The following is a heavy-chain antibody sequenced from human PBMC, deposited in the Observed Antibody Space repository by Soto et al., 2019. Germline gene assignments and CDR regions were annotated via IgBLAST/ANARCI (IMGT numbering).Heavy chain of an antibody. CDR3: AGGDDCYSWYNWFYP. D-gene: IGHD2-21*01. Sequence: GASVKVSCKASGGTFSSYTISWVRQAPGQGLEWMGRIIAILGIANYAQKFQGRVTITADKSTSTAYMELSSLRSDDTAVYYCAGGDDCYSWYNWFYPWGQGTLVTVS. CDR2: IIAILGIA. V-gene: IGHV1-69*02. CDR1: GGTFSSYT. J-gene: IGHJ5*02.